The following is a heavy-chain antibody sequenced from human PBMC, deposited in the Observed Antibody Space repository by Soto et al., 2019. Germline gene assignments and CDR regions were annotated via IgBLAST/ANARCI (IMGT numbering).Heavy chain of an antibody. CDR2: IKRDGSEK. CDR3: ARDRDLAVPAAVIYFDS. D-gene: IGHD2-2*01. J-gene: IGHJ4*02. Sequence: PGGSLRLSCAASGFSISDYWMSWVRQAPGKGLEWVANIKRDGSEKYYVDSVKGRFTISRDNAKNSLYLQMNSRRADDTAVYYCARDRDLAVPAAVIYFDSWGQGTLVTVSS. CDR1: GFSISDYW. V-gene: IGHV3-7*01.